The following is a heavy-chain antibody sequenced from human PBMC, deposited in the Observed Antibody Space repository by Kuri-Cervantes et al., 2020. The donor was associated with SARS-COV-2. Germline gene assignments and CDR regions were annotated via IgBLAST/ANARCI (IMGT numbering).Heavy chain of an antibody. J-gene: IGHJ5*02. V-gene: IGHV4-59*01. Sequence: GSLRLSCTVSDDSISNYYWSWIRQPPGKGLEWIGYIYHSGSTNYNPSLNSRVTISIDTSKNQFALRLSTVTAADTAVYYCARGGTYYYDRSGFDWFDPWGQGTLVTVSS. CDR1: DDSISNYY. CDR3: ARGGTYYYDRSGFDWFDP. D-gene: IGHD3-22*01. CDR2: IYHSGST.